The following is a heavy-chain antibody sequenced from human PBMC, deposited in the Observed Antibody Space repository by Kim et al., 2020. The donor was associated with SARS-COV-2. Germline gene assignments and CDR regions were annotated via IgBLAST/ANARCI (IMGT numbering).Heavy chain of an antibody. D-gene: IGHD2-21*01. J-gene: IGHJ2*01. CDR1: GFTFSAYG. Sequence: GGSLRLSCATSGFTFSAYGIHWVRQAPGKGLEWVAVISFDETNKFYSDSVKGRFTISRDNSKNTVYLQMNSLRADDTAVYYCAKDPPPYVRSHNWYFDLWGRGTLLTVSS. V-gene: IGHV3-30*18. CDR2: ISFDETNK. CDR3: AKDPPPYVRSHNWYFDL.